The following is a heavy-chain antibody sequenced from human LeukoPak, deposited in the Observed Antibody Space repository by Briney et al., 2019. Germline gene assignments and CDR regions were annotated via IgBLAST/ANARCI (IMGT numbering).Heavy chain of an antibody. D-gene: IGHD1-7*01. Sequence: PGGSLRLSCAASGFTFSSYSMNWVRQAPGKGLEWVSCISSSSSYIYYADAVKGRFTISRDNAKNSLYLQMNSLRAEDTAVYYCARAHNWKYGSFDFWGQGTLVTVSS. CDR2: ISSSSSYI. CDR3: ARAHNWKYGSFDF. CDR1: GFTFSSYS. J-gene: IGHJ4*02. V-gene: IGHV3-21*01.